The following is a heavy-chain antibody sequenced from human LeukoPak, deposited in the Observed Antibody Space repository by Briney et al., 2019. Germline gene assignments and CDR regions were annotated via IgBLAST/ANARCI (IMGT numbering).Heavy chain of an antibody. CDR3: ARQTMTTADAFDI. Sequence: SETLSLTCTVSGGSISSHFWSWIRQPPGKGLEWIAYIYYSGSTDYNPSLKSRVTISVDTSKNQFSLKLSSVTAADTAVYHCARQTMTTADAFDIWGQGTMVTVSS. J-gene: IGHJ3*02. CDR1: GGSISSHF. D-gene: IGHD4-17*01. CDR2: IYYSGST. V-gene: IGHV4-59*08.